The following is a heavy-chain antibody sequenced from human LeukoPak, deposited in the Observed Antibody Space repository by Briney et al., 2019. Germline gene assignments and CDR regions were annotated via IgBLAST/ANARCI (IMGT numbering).Heavy chain of an antibody. J-gene: IGHJ4*02. V-gene: IGHV3-23*01. CDR3: AKDLVGATNEFDY. Sequence: GGSLRLSCAASGFTFSSYAMSWVRQAPGKGLEWVSAISGSGGSTYYADPVKGRFTISRDNSKNTLYLQMNSLRAEDTAVYYCAKDLVGATNEFDYWGQGTLVTVSS. CDR2: ISGSGGST. CDR1: GFTFSSYA. D-gene: IGHD1-26*01.